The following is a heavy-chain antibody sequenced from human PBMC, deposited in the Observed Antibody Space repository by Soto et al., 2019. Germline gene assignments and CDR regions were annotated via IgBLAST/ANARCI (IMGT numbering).Heavy chain of an antibody. V-gene: IGHV3-23*01. CDR1: GFTFYSYA. CDR2: IGSVGGDT. Sequence: GWSLRLSCAASGFTFYSYAMSWVRHAPGKGLEWVSTIGSVGGDTYYADSVKGRFTISRDDSKNTLLLQMNSLRAEDTAVYYCVKDRMAYKSVWDPFAIWGQAKMVTGSS. D-gene: IGHD1-20*01. J-gene: IGHJ3*02. CDR3: VKDRMAYKSVWDPFAI.